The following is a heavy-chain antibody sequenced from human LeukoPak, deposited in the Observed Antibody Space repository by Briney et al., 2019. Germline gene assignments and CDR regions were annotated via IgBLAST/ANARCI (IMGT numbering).Heavy chain of an antibody. CDR1: GFTVSSNY. D-gene: IGHD3-22*01. J-gene: IGHJ4*02. CDR3: ARDGINYYDSSGYYFGVFDY. V-gene: IGHV3-66*01. Sequence: PGGSLRLSCAASGFTVSSNYMSWVRQAPGKGLEWVSVIYSGGSTYYADSVKGRFTISRDNSKNTLYLQMNSLRAEDTAVYYCARDGINYYDSSGYYFGVFDYWGQGTLVTVSS. CDR2: IYSGGST.